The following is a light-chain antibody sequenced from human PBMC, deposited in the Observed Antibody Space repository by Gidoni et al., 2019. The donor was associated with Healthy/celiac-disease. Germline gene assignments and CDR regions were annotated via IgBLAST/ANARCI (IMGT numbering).Light chain of an antibody. J-gene: IGKJ4*01. V-gene: IGKV4-1*01. CDR2: WAS. Sequence: DIVITQSPDSLALSLGERATINCKSSQSVLYSSNNKNYLAWYQQKPGQPPKLLIYWASTRESGVPDRFSGSGSGTDFTLTISSLQAEDVAVYYCQQYYSTLLTFGGGTKVEIK. CDR3: QQYYSTLLT. CDR1: QSVLYSSNNKNY.